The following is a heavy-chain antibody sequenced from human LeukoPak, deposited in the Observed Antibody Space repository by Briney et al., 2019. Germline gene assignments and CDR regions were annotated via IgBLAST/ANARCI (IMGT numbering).Heavy chain of an antibody. J-gene: IGHJ3*02. D-gene: IGHD3-22*01. Sequence: ASVKVSCKASGYTFTSCYMHWVRQAPGQGLEWMGIINPSGGSTSYAQKFQGRVTMTRDTSTSTVYMELSSLRSEDTAVYYCARAGRIVRDAFDIWGQGTMVTVSS. CDR3: ARAGRIVRDAFDI. CDR1: GYTFTSCY. CDR2: INPSGGST. V-gene: IGHV1-46*01.